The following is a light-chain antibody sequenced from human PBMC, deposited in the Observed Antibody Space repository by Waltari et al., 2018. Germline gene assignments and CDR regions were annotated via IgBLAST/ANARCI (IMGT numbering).Light chain of an antibody. CDR2: DVT. J-gene: IGLJ2*01. Sequence: QSALTQPRSVSGSPGQSATISCNGTSYDAGGYNFVSWYQHQPGKAPKLIIHDVTKRPSGVPDRFSGSRSGNTASLSISGLQTDDEGDYYCCSYAGNFTLIFGGGTKLTVL. CDR1: SYDAGGYNF. V-gene: IGLV2-11*01. CDR3: CSYAGNFTLI.